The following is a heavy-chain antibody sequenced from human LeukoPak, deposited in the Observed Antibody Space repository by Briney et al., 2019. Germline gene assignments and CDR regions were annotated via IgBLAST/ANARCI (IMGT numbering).Heavy chain of an antibody. V-gene: IGHV3-21*01. Sequence: GGSLRLSCAASGFTFSSYSMNWVRQAPGKGLEWVSSISSSSSYIYYADSVKGRFTISRDNAKNSLYLQMNSLRAEDTAVYYCASYDILTEEVMNRGGPLDYWGQGTLVTVSS. J-gene: IGHJ4*02. D-gene: IGHD3-9*01. CDR3: ASYDILTEEVMNRGGPLDY. CDR2: ISSSSSYI. CDR1: GFTFSSYS.